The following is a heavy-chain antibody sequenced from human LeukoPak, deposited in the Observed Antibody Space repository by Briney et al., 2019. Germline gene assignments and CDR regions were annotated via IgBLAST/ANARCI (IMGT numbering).Heavy chain of an antibody. CDR3: ASPYDSSGYAGAFDI. CDR2: INHSGST. J-gene: IGHJ3*02. Sequence: SETLSLTCAVYGGSFSGYYWSWIRQPPGKGLEWIGEINHSGSTNYNPSLKSRVTISVDTSKNQFSLKLSSVTAADTAVYYCASPYDSSGYAGAFDIWGQGTMVTVSS. CDR1: GGSFSGYY. V-gene: IGHV4-34*01. D-gene: IGHD3-22*01.